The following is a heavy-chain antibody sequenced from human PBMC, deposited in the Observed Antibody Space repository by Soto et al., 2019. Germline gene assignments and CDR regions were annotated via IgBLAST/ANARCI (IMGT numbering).Heavy chain of an antibody. CDR2: IYYSGST. J-gene: IGHJ6*02. D-gene: IGHD6-13*01. V-gene: IGHV4-59*01. Sequence: PSETLSLTCTVSGGSISSYYWSWIRQPPGKGLEWIGYIYYSGSTNYNPSLKSRVTISVDTSKNQFSLKLSSVTAADTAVYYCAREGIAAAGTYYYYYYGMDVWGQGTTVTVSS. CDR1: GGSISSYY. CDR3: AREGIAAAGTYYYYYYGMDV.